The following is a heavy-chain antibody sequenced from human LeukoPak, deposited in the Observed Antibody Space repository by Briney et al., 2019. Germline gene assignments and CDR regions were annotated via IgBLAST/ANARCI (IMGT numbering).Heavy chain of an antibody. V-gene: IGHV3-21*01. Sequence: PGGSLRLSCAASGFTFSSYSMNWVRQAPGRGLEWVSSISSGSSYIYYADSVKGRFTISRDNSKSTLYLQMNSLRAEDTAVYYCAKDRYSGLNTIDYWGQGTLVTVSS. D-gene: IGHD6-13*01. CDR1: GFTFSSYS. J-gene: IGHJ4*02. CDR2: ISSGSSYI. CDR3: AKDRYSGLNTIDY.